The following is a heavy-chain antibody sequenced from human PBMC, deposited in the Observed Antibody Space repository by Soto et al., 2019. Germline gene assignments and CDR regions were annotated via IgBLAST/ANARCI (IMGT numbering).Heavy chain of an antibody. CDR2: IYYSGST. Sequence: QVQLQESGPGLVKPSQTLSLTCTVSGGSISSGDYYWSWIRQPPGKGLEWIGYIYYSGSTYYNPSLKSRVTISVETSKNQFSLKLSSVTAADTAVYYCARGGITIFGVDHYYYGMDVWGQGTTVTVSS. V-gene: IGHV4-30-4*01. J-gene: IGHJ6*02. D-gene: IGHD3-3*01. CDR3: ARGGITIFGVDHYYYGMDV. CDR1: GGSISSGDYY.